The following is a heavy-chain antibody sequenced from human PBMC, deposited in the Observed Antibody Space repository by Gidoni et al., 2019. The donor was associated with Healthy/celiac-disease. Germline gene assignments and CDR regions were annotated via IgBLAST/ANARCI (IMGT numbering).Heavy chain of an antibody. V-gene: IGHV5-10-1*03. D-gene: IGHD1-26*01. CDR2: IDPSDSYT. J-gene: IGHJ4*02. Sequence: EVQLVQSGAEVKKHGESLRLSCTGSGYSFTSYWISWVRQMPGKGLEWMGRIDPSDSYTNYSPSFQGHVTISADKSISTAYLQWSSLKASDTAMYYCARGGSYYSSGDYWGQGTLVTVSS. CDR3: ARGGSYYSSGDY. CDR1: GYSFTSYW.